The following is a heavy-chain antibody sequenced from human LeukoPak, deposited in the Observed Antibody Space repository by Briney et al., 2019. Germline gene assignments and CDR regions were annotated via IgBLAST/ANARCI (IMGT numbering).Heavy chain of an antibody. D-gene: IGHD5-18*01. CDR3: ARTGGYSYGLDY. Sequence: GGSLRLSCAASGFTFSSNWMSWVRQAPGKGLEWVANIRPDGSEEHYVDSVRGRFTISRDNAKNSLYLQMNSLRAEDTAVYYCARTGGYSYGLDYWGQGTLVTVSS. CDR2: IRPDGSEE. V-gene: IGHV3-7*01. CDR1: GFTFSSNW. J-gene: IGHJ4*02.